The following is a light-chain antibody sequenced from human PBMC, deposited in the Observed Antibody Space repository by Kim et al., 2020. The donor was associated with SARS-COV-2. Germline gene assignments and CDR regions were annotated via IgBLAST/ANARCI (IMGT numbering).Light chain of an antibody. CDR3: KSRDSSGNHLRV. V-gene: IGLV3-19*01. CDR2: GKN. CDR1: SLRSYY. J-gene: IGLJ3*02. Sequence: SSELTQDPAVSVALGQTVRITCQGDSLRSYYASWYQQKPGQAPVLVIYGKNNRPSGIPDRFSGSSSGNTASLTITGAQAEDEADYYCKSRDSSGNHLRVFGGGTKLTVL.